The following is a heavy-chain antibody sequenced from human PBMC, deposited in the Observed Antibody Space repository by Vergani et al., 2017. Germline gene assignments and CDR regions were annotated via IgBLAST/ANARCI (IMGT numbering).Heavy chain of an antibody. CDR3: VRDYNYGFDY. Sequence: EVQLVESGGGLVPPGGSLRLSCEVSGFLFNNYPMNWVRQSPGKGLEWVSNIRTTAESGEFYADSVKGRFTISRDDAKRLLYLHMSNLRADDTAVYFCVRDYNYGFDYWGPGTLVTVSP. D-gene: IGHD5-18*01. CDR1: GFLFNNYP. CDR2: IRTTAESGE. J-gene: IGHJ4*02. V-gene: IGHV3-48*01.